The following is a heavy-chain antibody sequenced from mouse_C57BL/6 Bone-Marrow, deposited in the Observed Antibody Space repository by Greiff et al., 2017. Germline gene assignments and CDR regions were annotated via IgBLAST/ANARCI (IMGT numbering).Heavy chain of an antibody. V-gene: IGHV1-18*01. CDR2: SNPNNGGT. CDR1: GYTFTDYN. D-gene: IGHD4-1*01. CDR3: ARELAWFAY. Sequence: VQLQQSGPELVKPGASVKIPCKASGYTFTDYNMDGVKKSDGKSLECIGDSNPNNGGTIYNQKFRGKATLTVDKSSSTGYMELRSLTSEDTAVYYCARELAWFAYWGQGTLVTVSA. J-gene: IGHJ3*01.